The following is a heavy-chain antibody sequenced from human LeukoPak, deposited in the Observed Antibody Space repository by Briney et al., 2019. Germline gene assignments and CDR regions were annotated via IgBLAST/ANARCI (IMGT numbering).Heavy chain of an antibody. CDR3: ARDLIRGRPMVVRKYYFDY. CDR2: INHSGST. D-gene: IGHD4-23*01. CDR1: GGSFSGYY. J-gene: IGHJ4*02. Sequence: SETLSLTCAVYGGSFSGYYWSWIRQPPGKGLEWIGEINHSGSTNYNPSLKSRVTISVDTSKNQFSLKLSSVTAADTAVYYCARDLIRGRPMVVRKYYFDYWGQGTLVTVSS. V-gene: IGHV4-34*01.